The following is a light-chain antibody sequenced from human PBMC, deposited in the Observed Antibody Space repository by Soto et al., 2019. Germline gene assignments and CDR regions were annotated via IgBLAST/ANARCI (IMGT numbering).Light chain of an antibody. J-gene: IGLJ1*01. CDR3: VSYTTFSSYV. Sequence: QSALTQPASVSGSPGQSITISCTGTSSDVGSYIYVSWYQHHPGKAPKLMIYDVSNRPSGVSNRFSCSKSGNTASLTISGLQAEDEAEYYCVSYTTFSSYVFGTGTKLTVL. V-gene: IGLV2-14*01. CDR1: SSDVGSYIY. CDR2: DVS.